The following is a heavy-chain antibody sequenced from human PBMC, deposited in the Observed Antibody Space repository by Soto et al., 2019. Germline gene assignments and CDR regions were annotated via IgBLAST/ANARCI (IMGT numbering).Heavy chain of an antibody. V-gene: IGHV4-30-2*01. CDR1: FRSISSGGYS. Sequence: PSETLSLTCAVSFRSISSGGYSWGWIRQPPGKGLEWIGYIYHSGSTYYNPSLKSRVTISVDRSKNQFSLKLSSVTAADTAVYYCARAVVVVVAAGHGDAFDIWGQGTMVTVSS. J-gene: IGHJ3*02. CDR3: ARAVVVVVAAGHGDAFDI. CDR2: IYHSGST. D-gene: IGHD2-15*01.